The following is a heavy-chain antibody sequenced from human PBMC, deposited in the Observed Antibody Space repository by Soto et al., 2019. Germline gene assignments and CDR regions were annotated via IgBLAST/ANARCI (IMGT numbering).Heavy chain of an antibody. D-gene: IGHD1-7*01. CDR2: INAGNGNT. J-gene: IGHJ6*02. CDR3: ARVLELPTYYYGMGV. V-gene: IGHV1-3*01. Sequence: ASVKVSCKASGYTFTSYAMHWVRQAPGQRLEWMGWINAGNGNTKYSQKFQGRVTITRDTSASTAYMELSSLRSEDTAVYYCARVLELPTYYYGMGVWGQGTTVTVSS. CDR1: GYTFTSYA.